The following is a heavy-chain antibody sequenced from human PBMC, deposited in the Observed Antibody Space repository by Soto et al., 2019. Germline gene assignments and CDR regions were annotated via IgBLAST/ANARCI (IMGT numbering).Heavy chain of an antibody. Sequence: PGGSLRLSCAASGFTFSNHWMTWVRQAPGKGLEWVASVNQDGSEKYSVDSAKGRFTISRDNAKNSLYLQMNSLRVEDTALYYCARSSPPSRSYIDYWGQGAVVTVSS. J-gene: IGHJ4*02. CDR2: VNQDGSEK. CDR1: GFTFSNHW. CDR3: ARSSPPSRSYIDY. V-gene: IGHV3-7*03.